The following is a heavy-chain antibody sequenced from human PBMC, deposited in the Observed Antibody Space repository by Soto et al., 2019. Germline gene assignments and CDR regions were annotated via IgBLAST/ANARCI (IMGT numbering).Heavy chain of an antibody. D-gene: IGHD6-6*01. Sequence: QVQLQESGPGLVKPSQTLSLTCSVSGESISSGGYYWSWIRHHPGKGLEWIGYIYDSESAYYNPSRKSRVTISMDTSKNHFAMRLRSVTAADTAVYYCARASSSSSAADYWGQGILVTVSA. J-gene: IGHJ4*02. CDR2: IYDSESA. CDR1: GESISSGGYY. CDR3: ARASSSSSAADY. V-gene: IGHV4-31*03.